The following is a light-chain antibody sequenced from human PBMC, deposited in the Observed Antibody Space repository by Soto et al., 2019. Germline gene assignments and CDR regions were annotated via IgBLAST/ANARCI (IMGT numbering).Light chain of an antibody. CDR3: CSYGGGNNFYV. CDR1: RSDIGDSNF. J-gene: IGLJ1*01. CDR2: EVN. Sequence: QSVLTQPASVSGSPGQSVTISCTGPRSDIGDSNFISWYQHSPGKAPRLLIYEVNNRPSGDSKRLSGSKSGNTASLTVSGLQAEDEGDYYCCSYGGGNNFYVFGTGTKVTVL. V-gene: IGLV2-8*01.